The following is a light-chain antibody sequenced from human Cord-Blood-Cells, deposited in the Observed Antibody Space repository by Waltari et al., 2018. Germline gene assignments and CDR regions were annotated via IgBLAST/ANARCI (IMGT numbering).Light chain of an antibody. V-gene: IGLV2-23*01. CDR2: EGS. CDR1: SSDVGSYNL. J-gene: IGLJ3*02. CDR3: CSYAGSSNWV. Sequence: QSALTQPASVSGSPGQSITISCTGTSSDVGSYNLVSWYQQHPGKAPKLMSYEGSKRPSGVSNRFSVSKSGNTASLTISGLQAEDEADYYCCSYAGSSNWVFGGGTKLTFL.